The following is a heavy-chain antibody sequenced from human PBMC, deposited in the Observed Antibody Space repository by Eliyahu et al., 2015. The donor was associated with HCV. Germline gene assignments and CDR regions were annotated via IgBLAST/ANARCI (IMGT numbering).Heavy chain of an antibody. D-gene: IGHD2-2*02. V-gene: IGHV4-4*07. CDR3: ARDGGIVVVPAAIGGSYNWFDP. CDR2: IYTSGST. J-gene: IGHJ5*02. CDR1: GGSISSYY. Sequence: QVQLQESGPGLVKPSETLSLTCTVSGGSISSYYWXWIRQPAGKGLEWIGRIYTSGSTNYNPSLKSRVTMSVDTSKNQFSLKLSSVTAADTAVYYCARDGGIVVVPAAIGGSYNWFDPWGQGTLVTVSS.